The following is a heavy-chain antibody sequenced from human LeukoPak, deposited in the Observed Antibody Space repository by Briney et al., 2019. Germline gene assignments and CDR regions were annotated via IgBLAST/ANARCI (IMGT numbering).Heavy chain of an antibody. J-gene: IGHJ4*02. V-gene: IGHV3-48*03. D-gene: IGHD3-16*01. CDR1: GFTFSSYE. Sequence: GGSLRLSCAASGFTFSSYEMNWVRQAPGKGLEWVSYISSSGSTIYYADSVKGRFTISGDNAKNSLYLQMNSLRAEDTAVYYCARDGLGGFDYWGQGTLVTVSS. CDR3: ARDGLGGFDY. CDR2: ISSSGSTI.